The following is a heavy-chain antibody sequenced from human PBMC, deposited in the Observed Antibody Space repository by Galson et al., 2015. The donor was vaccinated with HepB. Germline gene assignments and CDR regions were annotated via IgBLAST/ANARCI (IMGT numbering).Heavy chain of an antibody. D-gene: IGHD2-21*02. Sequence: SVKVSCKASGYTFTNFGISWMRQAPGQGLEWMGWISAYRGNTNYAQKLQGRVTMTTDKSTSTAYMDLRSLTSDDTAIYYCARRSYVVVSAFRSDDAFDIWGQGTMVTVSS. CDR1: GYTFTNFG. CDR3: ARRSYVVVSAFRSDDAFDI. V-gene: IGHV1-18*01. CDR2: ISAYRGNT. J-gene: IGHJ3*02.